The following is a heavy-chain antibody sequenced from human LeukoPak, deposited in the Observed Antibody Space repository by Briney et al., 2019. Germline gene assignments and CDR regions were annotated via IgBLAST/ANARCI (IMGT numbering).Heavy chain of an antibody. Sequence: GGSLRLSCAASGFTFSFYSMNWVRQAPGKGLEWVANIKQGGSEKYYVDSVKGRFTISRDNAKNSLYLQMNSLRAEDTAVYYCARGWGSFFDYWGQGTLVTVSS. D-gene: IGHD3-16*01. J-gene: IGHJ4*02. CDR3: ARGWGSFFDY. V-gene: IGHV3-7*01. CDR2: IKQGGSEK. CDR1: GFTFSFYS.